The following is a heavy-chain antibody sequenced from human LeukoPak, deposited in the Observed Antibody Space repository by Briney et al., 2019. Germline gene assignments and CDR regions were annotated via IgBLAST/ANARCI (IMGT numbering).Heavy chain of an antibody. Sequence: GESLKISCAASGFTFRSYAFHWVRQAPGKGLEWVAFISHDGDNKYHVDSVKDRFTISRDNPKNTLSLQMNSLRTEDTAMYYCVRGPRVGAAGFVNYHYMDVWGKGTTVTVSS. D-gene: IGHD1-26*01. V-gene: IGHV3-30*04. CDR3: VRGPRVGAAGFVNYHYMDV. J-gene: IGHJ6*03. CDR1: GFTFRSYA. CDR2: ISHDGDNK.